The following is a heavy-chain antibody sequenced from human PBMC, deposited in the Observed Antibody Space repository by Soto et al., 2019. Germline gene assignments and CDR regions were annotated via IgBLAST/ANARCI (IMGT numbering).Heavy chain of an antibody. D-gene: IGHD6-19*01. V-gene: IGHV4-4*02. CDR1: GGSISSSNW. Sequence: SETLSLTCAVSGGSISSSNWWSWVRQPPGKGREWMGEIYHSGSTNYNPSLKSRVTISVDKSKNQFSLKLSSVTAADTAVYYCARVAVAGTRVDYWGQGTLVTVSS. J-gene: IGHJ4*02. CDR3: ARVAVAGTRVDY. CDR2: IYHSGST.